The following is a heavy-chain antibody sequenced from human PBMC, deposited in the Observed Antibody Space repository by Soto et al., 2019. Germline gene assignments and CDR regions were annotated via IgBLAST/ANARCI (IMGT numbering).Heavy chain of an antibody. V-gene: IGHV1-69*13. CDR2: IIPIFGTA. CDR3: ARASNRGYLYYYYYGMDV. CDR1: GGTFSSYA. Sequence: ASVKVSCKASGGTFSSYAISWVRQAPGQGLEWMGGIIPIFGTANYAQKFQGRVTITADESTSTAYMELSSLRSEDTAVYYCARASNRGYLYYYYYGMDVWGQGTTVTVSS. D-gene: IGHD2-21*01. J-gene: IGHJ6*02.